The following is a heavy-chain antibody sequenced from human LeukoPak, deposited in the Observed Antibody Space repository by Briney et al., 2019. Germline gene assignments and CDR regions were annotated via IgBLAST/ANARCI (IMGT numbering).Heavy chain of an antibody. J-gene: IGHJ4*02. CDR3: ARRAGAYSHPYDY. V-gene: IGHV3-53*01. Sequence: GGSPRLSCTVSGFTVSSNSMSWVRQAPGKGLEWVSFIYSDNTHYSDSVKGRFTISRDNSKNTLYLQMNSLRAEDTAVYYCARRAGAYSHPYDYWGQGTLVTVSS. D-gene: IGHD4/OR15-4a*01. CDR2: IYSDNT. CDR1: GFTVSSNS.